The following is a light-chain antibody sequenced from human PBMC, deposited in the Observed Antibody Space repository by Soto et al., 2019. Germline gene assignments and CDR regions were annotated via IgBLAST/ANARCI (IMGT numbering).Light chain of an antibody. V-gene: IGLV2-8*01. Sequence: QSVLTRPPSASGSSGQSVTISCTGTSSEVGGYNYVSWYQQHPGKAPKLMIYEVIKRPSGVPDRFSGSKSGNTSSLTVSGLQAEDEADYYCSSYAGSTPYVFGTGTKVTVL. CDR3: SSYAGSTPYV. CDR2: EVI. CDR1: SSEVGGYNY. J-gene: IGLJ1*01.